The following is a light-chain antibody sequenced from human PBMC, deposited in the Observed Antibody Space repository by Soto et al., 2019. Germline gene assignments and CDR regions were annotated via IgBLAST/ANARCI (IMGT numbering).Light chain of an antibody. V-gene: IGKV3-20*01. Sequence: EIVLTQSPGTLSLSPGERATLSCRASQSVSSSYLAWYQQKPGQAPRLLIYGASSRANGIPDRFSGSGSGTDFTLTISRLEPEDFAVYYCQHYGSSLMYTFGQGTKLEIK. CDR3: QHYGSSLMYT. J-gene: IGKJ2*01. CDR1: QSVSSSY. CDR2: GAS.